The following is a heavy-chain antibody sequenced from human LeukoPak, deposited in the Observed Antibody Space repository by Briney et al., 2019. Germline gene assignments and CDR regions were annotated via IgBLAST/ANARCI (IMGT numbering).Heavy chain of an antibody. CDR3: ARQDPKTGIY. Sequence: LGESLQISCQGSGYNFTNDWVGWVRQLPGKGLEWMAIMNPGDSDTRYSPSFEGQVTISADKSISSAFLQWSSLKASDSAMYYCARQDPKTGIYWGQGTLVTVSS. J-gene: IGHJ4*02. V-gene: IGHV5-51*01. D-gene: IGHD3-10*01. CDR2: MNPGDSDT. CDR1: GYNFTNDW.